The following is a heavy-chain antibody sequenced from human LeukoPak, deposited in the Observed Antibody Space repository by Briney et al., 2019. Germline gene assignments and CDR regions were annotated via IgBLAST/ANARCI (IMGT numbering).Heavy chain of an antibody. J-gene: IGHJ3*02. V-gene: IGHV4-30-2*01. Sequence: SQTLSLTCAVSGGSISSGGYSWSWIRQPPGKGLEWIGYIYHSGSAYYSPSLKSRVTISVDRSKNQFSLKLSSVTAADTAVYYRARVPLDCSSTSSPFPCGAFDIWGQGTMVTVSS. D-gene: IGHD2-2*01. CDR1: GGSISSGGYS. CDR2: IYHSGSA. CDR3: ARVPLDCSSTSSPFPCGAFDI.